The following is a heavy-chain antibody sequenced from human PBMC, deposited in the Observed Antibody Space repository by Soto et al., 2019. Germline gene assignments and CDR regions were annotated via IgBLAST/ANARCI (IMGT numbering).Heavy chain of an antibody. V-gene: IGHV1-18*01. CDR2: IITYNGNT. CDR1: GYTFTSHG. Sequence: QVQLVQSGAEVKKPGTSVKVSCKASGYTFTSHGISCVRQAPGQGLEWMGCIITYNGNTNYAQKLQVRVTMTRDTSTSIAYMELRDLRSDDTAVYYCARDGYVDYGYWGQGSLVTVSS. J-gene: IGHJ4*02. D-gene: IGHD4-17*01. CDR3: ARDGYVDYGY.